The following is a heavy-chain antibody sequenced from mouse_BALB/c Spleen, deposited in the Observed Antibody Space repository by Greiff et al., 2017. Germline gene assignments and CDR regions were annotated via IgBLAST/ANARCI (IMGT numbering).Heavy chain of an antibody. CDR3: TRGDYGYVY. V-gene: IGHV1-69*02. CDR2: IYPSDSYT. CDR1: GYTFTSYW. J-gene: IGHJ2*01. Sequence: QVQLQQSGAELVRPGASVKLSCKASGYTFTSYWINWVKQRPGQGLEWIGNIYPSDSYTNYNQKFKDKATLTVDKSSSTAYMQLSSPTSEDSAVYYCTRGDYGYVYWGQGTTLTVSS. D-gene: IGHD1-2*01.